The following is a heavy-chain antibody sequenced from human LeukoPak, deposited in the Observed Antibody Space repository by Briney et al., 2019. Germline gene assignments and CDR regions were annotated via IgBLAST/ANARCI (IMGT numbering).Heavy chain of an antibody. Sequence: SETLSLTCAVSGGSISSGGYSWSWIRQPPGKGLEWIGYIYHSGSTYYNPSLKSRVTISVDRSKNQFSLKLSSVAAADTAVYYCARAYHYYDSSGYLEAFDIWGQGTMVTVSS. CDR3: ARAYHYYDSSGYLEAFDI. CDR2: IYHSGST. CDR1: GGSISSGGYS. D-gene: IGHD3-22*01. J-gene: IGHJ3*02. V-gene: IGHV4-30-2*01.